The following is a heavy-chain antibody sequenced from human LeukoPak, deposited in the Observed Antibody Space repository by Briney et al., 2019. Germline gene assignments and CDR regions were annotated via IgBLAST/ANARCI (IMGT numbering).Heavy chain of an antibody. CDR2: IYYSGST. CDR3: AGYSSGWYGFDY. V-gene: IGHV4-59*08. CDR1: GGSISSYY. Sequence: SETLSLTCTVSGGSISSYYWSWIRQPPGKGLEWIGYIYYSGSTNYNPSLKSRVTISVDTSKNQFSLKLSSVTAADTAVYYCAGYSSGWYGFDYWGQGTLVTVSS. J-gene: IGHJ4*02. D-gene: IGHD6-19*01.